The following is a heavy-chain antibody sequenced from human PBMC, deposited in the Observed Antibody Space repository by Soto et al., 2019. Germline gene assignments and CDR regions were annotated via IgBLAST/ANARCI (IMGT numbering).Heavy chain of an antibody. CDR1: GGIFGSYG. V-gene: IGHV1-18*01. Sequence: ASVKVSCKASGGIFGSYGISWVRQAPGQGLEWMGWISAYNGNTNYAQKLQGRVTMTEDTSTDTAYMELSSLRSEDTAVYYCATWVHSSSSSRPFDYWGQGTLVTVSS. CDR2: ISAYNGNT. CDR3: ATWVHSSSSSRPFDY. D-gene: IGHD6-6*01. J-gene: IGHJ4*02.